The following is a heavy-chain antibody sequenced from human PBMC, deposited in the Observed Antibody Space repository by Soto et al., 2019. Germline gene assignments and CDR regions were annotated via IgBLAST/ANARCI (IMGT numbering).Heavy chain of an antibody. Sequence: EVQLVESGGGLVQPGGSLRLSCAASGFTFSSYSMNWVRQAPGKGLEWVSDISSSSSTIYYADSVKGRFTISRDHAKNSLYLQMNSLRDEDRAVYYCARDAASQQLVYSWFGPLGQGTLVTVSS. V-gene: IGHV3-48*02. D-gene: IGHD6-13*01. CDR1: GFTFSSYS. CDR3: ARDAASQQLVYSWFGP. J-gene: IGHJ5*02. CDR2: ISSSSSTI.